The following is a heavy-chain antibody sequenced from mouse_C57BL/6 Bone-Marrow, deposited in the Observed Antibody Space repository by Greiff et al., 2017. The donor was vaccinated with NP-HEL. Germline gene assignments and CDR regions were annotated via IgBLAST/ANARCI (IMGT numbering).Heavy chain of an antibody. CDR3: TREVYGNFWYFDV. D-gene: IGHD2-1*01. CDR2: ISSGGDYI. J-gene: IGHJ1*03. V-gene: IGHV5-9-1*02. CDR1: GFTFSSYA. Sequence: EVQLVESGEGLVKPGGSLKLSCAASGFTFSSYAMSWVRQTPEKRLEWVAYISSGGDYIYYADTVKGRFTISRDNARNTLYLQMSSLKSEDTAMYYCTREVYGNFWYFDVWGTGTTVTVSS.